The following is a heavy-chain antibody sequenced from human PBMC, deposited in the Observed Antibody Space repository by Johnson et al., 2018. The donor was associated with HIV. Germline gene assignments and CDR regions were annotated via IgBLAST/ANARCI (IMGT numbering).Heavy chain of an antibody. CDR1: GFTFSDYD. CDR2: IGSAGDT. CDR3: ASLTWVARSSRFYAFDI. Sequence: EVQLVESGGGLVQPGGSLRLSCAASGFTFSDYDMHWVRQATGEGLEWVSAIGSAGDTYYPGSVKGRFTISRDNAENSLYLQMNSLRVEDTAVYYCASLTWVARSSRFYAFDIWGQGTMVTVSS. V-gene: IGHV3-13*01. J-gene: IGHJ3*02. D-gene: IGHD6-13*01.